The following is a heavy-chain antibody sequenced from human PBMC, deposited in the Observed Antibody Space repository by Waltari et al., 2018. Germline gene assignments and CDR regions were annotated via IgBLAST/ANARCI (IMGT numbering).Heavy chain of an antibody. D-gene: IGHD7-27*01. J-gene: IGHJ3*02. CDR2: TIPIFGSP. Sequence: QVQLVQSGAEVKKPGSSVRVSCRASGGNFGRYAITWVRQAPGQGLEWMGGTIPIFGSPMYAPKFQGRVSITADELTYTVYMELNSLRSDDTAIYYCARRKLGGAFDIWGQGTMVIVSS. V-gene: IGHV1-69*12. CDR3: ARRKLGGAFDI. CDR1: GGNFGRYA.